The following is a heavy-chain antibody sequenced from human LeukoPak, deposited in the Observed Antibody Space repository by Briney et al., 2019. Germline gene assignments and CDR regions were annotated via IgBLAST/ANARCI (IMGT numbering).Heavy chain of an antibody. V-gene: IGHV3-23*01. CDR1: GFSFSSCA. J-gene: IGHJ6*01. CDR3: AKGLDIVVPYYAMDV. CDR2: ISGIGGST. D-gene: IGHD2-2*01. Sequence: GGSLRLSCAASGFSFSSCAMSWVRQAPGKGTEWVSDISGIGGSTYYADSVKGRFTNSRDNSKNALYLQMNSLRAEDTAVYYCAKGLDIVVPYYAMDVWGQGTTVTVSS.